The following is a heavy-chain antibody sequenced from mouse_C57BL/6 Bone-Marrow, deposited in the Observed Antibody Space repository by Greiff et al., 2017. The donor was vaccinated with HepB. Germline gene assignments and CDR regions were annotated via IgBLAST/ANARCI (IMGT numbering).Heavy chain of an antibody. CDR1: GYTFTSYW. Sequence: QVQLQQPGAELVRPGSSVKLSCKASGYTFTSYWMHWVKQRPIQGLEWIGNIDPSDSETHYNQKFKDKATLTVDKSSSTAYMQLSSLTSEDSAVYYCARRGLRRGYYFDYWGQGTTLTVSS. CDR2: IDPSDSET. CDR3: ARRGLRRGYYFDY. D-gene: IGHD2-4*01. J-gene: IGHJ2*01. V-gene: IGHV1-52*01.